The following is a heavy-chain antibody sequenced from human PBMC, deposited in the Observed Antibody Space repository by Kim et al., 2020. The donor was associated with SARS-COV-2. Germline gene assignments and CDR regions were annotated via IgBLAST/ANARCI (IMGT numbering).Heavy chain of an antibody. CDR3: ARVEEPPAPIQLWVFSSRHYGMDV. D-gene: IGHD5-18*01. Sequence: SETLSLTCTVSGGSISSSSYYWGWIRQPPGKGLEWIGSIYYSGSTYYNPSLKSRVTISVDTSKNQFSLKLSSVTAADTAVYYCARVEEPPAPIQLWVFSSRHYGMDVWGQGTTVTVSS. CDR1: GGSISSSSYY. V-gene: IGHV4-39*07. J-gene: IGHJ6*02. CDR2: IYYSGST.